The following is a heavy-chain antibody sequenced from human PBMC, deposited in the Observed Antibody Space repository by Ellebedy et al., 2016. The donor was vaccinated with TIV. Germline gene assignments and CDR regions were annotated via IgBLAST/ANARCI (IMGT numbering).Heavy chain of an antibody. CDR3: ARLVRYFDWPYPPYNWFDP. Sequence: GESLKISCKGSGYSFTSCWIGWVRQMPGKGLEWMGIIYPGDSDTRYSPSFQGQVTISADKSISTAYLQWSSLKASDTAMYYCARLVRYFDWPYPPYNWFDPWGQGTLVTVSS. CDR1: GYSFTSCW. CDR2: IYPGDSDT. V-gene: IGHV5-51*01. J-gene: IGHJ5*02. D-gene: IGHD3-9*01.